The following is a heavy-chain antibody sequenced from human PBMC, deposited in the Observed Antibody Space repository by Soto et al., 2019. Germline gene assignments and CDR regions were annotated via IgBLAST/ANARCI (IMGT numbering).Heavy chain of an antibody. Sequence: SETLSLTCTVSGGSISSGGYYWSWIRQHPGKGLEWIGYIYYSGSTYYNPSLKSRVTISVDTSKNQFSLKLSSVTAADTAVYYCAPNYGGNSARFDPWGQGTLVTVSS. J-gene: IGHJ5*02. V-gene: IGHV4-31*03. CDR1: GGSISSGGYY. CDR3: APNYGGNSARFDP. CDR2: IYYSGST. D-gene: IGHD4-17*01.